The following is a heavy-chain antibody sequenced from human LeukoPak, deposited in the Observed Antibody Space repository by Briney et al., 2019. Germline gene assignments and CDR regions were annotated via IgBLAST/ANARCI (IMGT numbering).Heavy chain of an antibody. D-gene: IGHD3-10*01. CDR3: AREGMVRGVIRTFGR. J-gene: IGHJ4*02. Sequence: ASVKVSCKASGYTFTSYYMHWVRQAPGQGLEWMGIINPSGGSTSYAQKFQGRVTMTRDTSTSTVYMELSSLRSEDTAVYYCAREGMVRGVIRTFGRWGQGTLVTVSS. CDR1: GYTFTSYY. CDR2: INPSGGST. V-gene: IGHV1-46*01.